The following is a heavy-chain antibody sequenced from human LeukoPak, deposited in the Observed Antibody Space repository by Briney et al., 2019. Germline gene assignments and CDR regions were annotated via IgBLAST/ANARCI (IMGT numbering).Heavy chain of an antibody. CDR2: INHSGST. CDR3: ARNGYSSGYLVDY. Sequence: SETLSLTCAVYGGSFSGYYWGWIRQPPGKGLEWIGEINHSGSTNYNPSLKSRVTISVDTSKNQFSLKLSSVTAADTAVYYCARNGYSSGYLVDYWGQGTLVTVSS. D-gene: IGHD3-22*01. V-gene: IGHV4-34*01. J-gene: IGHJ4*02. CDR1: GGSFSGYY.